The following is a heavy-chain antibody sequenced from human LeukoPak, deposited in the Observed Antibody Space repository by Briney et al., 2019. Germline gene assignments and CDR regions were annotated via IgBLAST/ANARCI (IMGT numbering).Heavy chain of an antibody. CDR1: GFTFSTFW. J-gene: IGHJ4*02. D-gene: IGHD6-19*01. Sequence: GGSLRLSCAASGFTFSTFWMNWVRQAPGKGLEWVANMKQDGTEKNYVDSVKGRFTLSRDNAKNSLYLQMNSLRAEDTAVYYCARSNGWLIDYWGQGTLVAVSS. CDR3: ARSNGWLIDY. CDR2: MKQDGTEK. V-gene: IGHV3-7*01.